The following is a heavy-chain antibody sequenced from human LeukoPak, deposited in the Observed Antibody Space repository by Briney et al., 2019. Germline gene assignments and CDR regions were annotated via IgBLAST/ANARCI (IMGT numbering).Heavy chain of an antibody. CDR3: ARDSSYSTAI. CDR1: GFTFSIYW. J-gene: IGHJ3*02. V-gene: IGHV3-74*01. Sequence: GGALTLSCAASGFTFSIYWMHWVRKAPGKGLVWVSHINSDGSYTTYADSVKGRFTISRDNAKNTLYLQMNSLRAEDTAVYYCARDSSYSTAIWGQGTMVTVSS. CDR2: INSDGSYT. D-gene: IGHD3-22*01.